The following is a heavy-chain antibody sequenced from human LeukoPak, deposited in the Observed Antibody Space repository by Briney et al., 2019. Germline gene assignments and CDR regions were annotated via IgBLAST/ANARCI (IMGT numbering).Heavy chain of an antibody. CDR1: GYTFTGYY. CDR2: INPNSGGT. J-gene: IGHJ6*02. V-gene: IGHV1-2*02. CDR3: TXXXXXXXXXXXXYYYGMDV. Sequence: ASVKVSCKTSGYTFTGYYMQWVRQAPGQGLEWMGWINPNSGGTECAQKFQGRVIMTRDTSISTVYMELSRLRSDDTAVYYCTXXXXXXXXXXXXYYYGMDVWGQGTTVTVSS.